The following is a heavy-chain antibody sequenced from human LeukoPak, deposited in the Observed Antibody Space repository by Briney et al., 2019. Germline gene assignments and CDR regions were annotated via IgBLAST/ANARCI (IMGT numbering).Heavy chain of an antibody. D-gene: IGHD6-19*01. J-gene: IGHJ4*02. CDR2: IWYDGSDK. Sequence: PGRSLRLCCAASGFRFGNYGMHWVRQAPGKGLEWVAIIWYDGSDKYYSDSVKGRFTISRDNSKNTLYLQMNSLRAEDTAVYFCARGPRGTSGWYFDYWGQGTLVTVSS. V-gene: IGHV3-33*01. CDR1: GFRFGNYG. CDR3: ARGPRGTSGWYFDY.